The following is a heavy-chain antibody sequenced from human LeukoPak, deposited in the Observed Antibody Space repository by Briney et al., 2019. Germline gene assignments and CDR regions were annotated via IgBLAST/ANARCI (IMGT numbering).Heavy chain of an antibody. CDR3: AKSPEWFGELLYPYYFDY. J-gene: IGHJ4*02. D-gene: IGHD3-10*01. CDR1: GFTFSSYA. CDR2: ISGSGGST. V-gene: IGHV3-23*01. Sequence: PGGSLRLSCAASGFTFSSYAMSWVRQAPGKGLEWVSAISGSGGSTYYADSVKGRFTIFRDNSKNTLYLQMNSLRAEDTAVYYCAKSPEWFGELLYPYYFDYWGQGTLVTVSS.